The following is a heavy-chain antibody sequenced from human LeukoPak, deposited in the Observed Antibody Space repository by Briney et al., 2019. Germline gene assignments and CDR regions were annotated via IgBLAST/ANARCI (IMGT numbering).Heavy chain of an antibody. J-gene: IGHJ4*02. V-gene: IGHV3-48*03. CDR1: GFTFSSYE. CDR3: ARDRSTLDY. D-gene: IGHD1-14*01. CDR2: ISSSGSTI. Sequence: GGSLRLSCAASGFTFSSYEMNWVRQAPGKGREWVSYISSSGSTIYYADSVKGRFTISRDNAKNSLYLQMNSLRAEDTAVYYCARDRSTLDYWGQGTLVTVSS.